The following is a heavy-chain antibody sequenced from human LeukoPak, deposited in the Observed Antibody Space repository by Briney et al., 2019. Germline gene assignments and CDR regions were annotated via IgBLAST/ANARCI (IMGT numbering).Heavy chain of an antibody. Sequence: PSETLSLTCTVSGGSISSYYWSWIRQPPGKGLEWIGSIYYSGSTNYHPSLKSRATISVHTSKNQFSLKLRSVTAADTAVYYCARDPEDGSDYWGQGTLVTVSS. V-gene: IGHV4-59*01. CDR2: IYYSGST. CDR3: ARDPEDGSDY. D-gene: IGHD1-26*01. CDR1: GGSISSYY. J-gene: IGHJ4*02.